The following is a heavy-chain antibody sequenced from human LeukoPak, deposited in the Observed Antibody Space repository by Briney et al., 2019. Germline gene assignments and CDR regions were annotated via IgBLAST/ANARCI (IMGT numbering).Heavy chain of an antibody. J-gene: IGHJ4*02. CDR3: AKGYSYGYCVY. CDR2: IYCGGST. V-gene: IGHV3-53*01. Sequence: GGSLRLSCAASGFTVSSNYMSWVRQAPGKGLEWVSVIYCGGSTYYADSVKGRFTISRDNSKNTLYLQMNSLRAEDTAVYYCAKGYSYGYCVYWGQGTLVTVSS. D-gene: IGHD5-18*01. CDR1: GFTVSSNY.